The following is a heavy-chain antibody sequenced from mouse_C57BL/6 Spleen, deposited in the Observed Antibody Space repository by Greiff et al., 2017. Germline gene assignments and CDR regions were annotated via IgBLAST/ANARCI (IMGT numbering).Heavy chain of an antibody. V-gene: IGHV5-4*03. CDR2: ISDGGSYT. J-gene: IGHJ2*01. D-gene: IGHD1-1*01. Sequence: EVKLVESGGGLVKPGGSLKLSCAASGFTFSSYAMSWVRQTPEKRLEWVATISDGGSYTYYPDNVKGRFTISRDNAKNNLYLQMSQLKSEDTAMYYCARGGDYYGSPYYFDYWGQGTTLTVSS. CDR3: ARGGDYYGSPYYFDY. CDR1: GFTFSSYA.